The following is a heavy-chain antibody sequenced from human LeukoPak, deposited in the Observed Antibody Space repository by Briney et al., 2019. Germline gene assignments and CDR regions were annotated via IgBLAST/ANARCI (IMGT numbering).Heavy chain of an antibody. CDR3: ARVGQSDAFDI. V-gene: IGHV4-34*01. J-gene: IGHJ3*02. CDR2: INHSGST. CDR1: GGSFSGYY. Sequence: SETLSRTCAVYGGSFSGYYWSWIRQPPGKGLEWIGEINHSGSTNYNPSLKSRVTISVDTSKNQFSLKLSSVTAADTAVYYCARVGQSDAFDIWGQGTMVTVSS. D-gene: IGHD4-11*01.